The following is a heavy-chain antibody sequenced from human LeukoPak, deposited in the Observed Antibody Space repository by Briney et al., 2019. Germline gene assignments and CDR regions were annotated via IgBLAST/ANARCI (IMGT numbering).Heavy chain of an antibody. J-gene: IGHJ6*02. V-gene: IGHV3-74*01. CDR1: GFTFTTYW. D-gene: IGHD3-16*01. Sequence: PGGSLRLSCAASGFTFTTYWMHWVRQAPGKGLVWVSRVKGDGSHTNYAESVTGRFTISRDNAKNTVYLQMNSLRAEDTAVYYCARSEYEYGYGYWGLDVWGQGTTVTVSS. CDR3: ARSEYEYGYGYWGLDV. CDR2: VKGDGSHT.